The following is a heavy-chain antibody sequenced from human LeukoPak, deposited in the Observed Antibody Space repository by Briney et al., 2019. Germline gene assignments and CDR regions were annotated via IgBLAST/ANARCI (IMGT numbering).Heavy chain of an antibody. CDR3: AKGHSSGWYNSAEN. CDR2: ISYDGSNK. V-gene: IGHV3-30*18. CDR1: GFTFSSYG. Sequence: GGSLRLSCAASGFTFSSYGMHWVRQAPGKGLEWVAVISYDGSNKYYADSVKGRFTISRDNSKNTLYLQMNSLRAEDTAAYYCAKGHSSGWYNSAENWGQGTLVTVSS. D-gene: IGHD6-13*01. J-gene: IGHJ4*02.